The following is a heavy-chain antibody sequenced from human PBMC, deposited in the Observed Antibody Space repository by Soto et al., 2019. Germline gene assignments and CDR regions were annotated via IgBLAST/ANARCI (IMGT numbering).Heavy chain of an antibody. CDR3: ARESDWYYDSSCHFDY. Sequence: VQLVESGGGLVQPGGSLRLSCAASGFTFSSYSMNWVRQAPGKGLEWVSYSSSSSSTIYYADSVKGGFTISRDNAKNSLYLQMNSLRDEDTAVYYCARESDWYYDSSCHFDYWGQGTLVTVSS. D-gene: IGHD3-22*01. CDR1: GFTFSSYS. J-gene: IGHJ4*02. CDR2: SSSSSSTI. V-gene: IGHV3-48*02.